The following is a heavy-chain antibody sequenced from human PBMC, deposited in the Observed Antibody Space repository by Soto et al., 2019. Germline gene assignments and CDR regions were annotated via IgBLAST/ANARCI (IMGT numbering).Heavy chain of an antibody. D-gene: IGHD3-10*01. CDR1: GFTFSSYW. CDR2: INSDGSST. J-gene: IGHJ4*02. Sequence: EVQLVESGGGLVQPGGSLRLSCAASGFTFSSYWMHWVRQAPGKGLVWVSRINSDGSSTSYADSVKGRFTISRDNAKNTLYLQMNSLRAEDTAMYYCARDRLVRGGGGGFDYWGQGTLVTVSS. V-gene: IGHV3-74*01. CDR3: ARDRLVRGGGGGFDY.